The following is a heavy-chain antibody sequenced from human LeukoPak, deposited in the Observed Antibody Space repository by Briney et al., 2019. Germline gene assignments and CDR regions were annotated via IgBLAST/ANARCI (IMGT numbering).Heavy chain of an antibody. CDR2: INPSGGST. CDR3: ARASPERSVYYGSGSYYPLDY. Sequence: GASVKVSCKASGYTFTSYCMHWVRQAPGQGLEWMGIINPSGGSTSYAQKFQGRVTMTRDTSTSTVYMELSSLRSEDTAVYYCARASPERSVYYGSGSYYPLDYWGQGTLVTVSS. V-gene: IGHV1-46*01. J-gene: IGHJ4*02. D-gene: IGHD3-10*01. CDR1: GYTFTSYC.